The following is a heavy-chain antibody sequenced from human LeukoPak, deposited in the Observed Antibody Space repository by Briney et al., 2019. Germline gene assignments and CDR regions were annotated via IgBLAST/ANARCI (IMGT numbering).Heavy chain of an antibody. CDR1: GGTFSSYA. CDR3: AREGYDRAWFDP. Sequence: GASVKVSCKASGGTFSSYAISWVRQAPGQGLEWMGRIIPILGIANYAQKFQGRVTMTTDTSTSTAYMELRSLRSDDTAVYYCAREGYDRAWFDPWGQGTLVTVSS. CDR2: IIPILGIA. D-gene: IGHD3-9*01. V-gene: IGHV1-69*04. J-gene: IGHJ5*02.